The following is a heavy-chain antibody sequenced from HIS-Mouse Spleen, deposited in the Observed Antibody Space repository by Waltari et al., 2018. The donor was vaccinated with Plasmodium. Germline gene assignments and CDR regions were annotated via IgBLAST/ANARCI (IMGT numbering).Heavy chain of an antibody. CDR2: INQSGST. J-gene: IGHJ2*01. CDR1: GGSFSGYY. Sequence: QVQLQQWGAGLLKPSETLSLTCAVYGGSFSGYYWSWIRQPPGKGLEWIGEINQSGSTNNNPPLKGRVTISVDTAKNQFSRKLSSVTAADTAVYYCARGLRGHYWYVDLWGRGTLVTVSS. D-gene: IGHD3-10*01. CDR3: ARGLRGHYWYVDL. V-gene: IGHV4-34*01.